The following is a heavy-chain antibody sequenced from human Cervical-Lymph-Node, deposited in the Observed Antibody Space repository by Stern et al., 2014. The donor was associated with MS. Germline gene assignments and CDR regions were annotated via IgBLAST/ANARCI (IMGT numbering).Heavy chain of an antibody. D-gene: IGHD3-16*01. Sequence: EVQLEESGGGLVKPGGSLRLSCAVSASTFSAYRINWVRHAPGQGLEWVASIRGGTGSTYYADSVKGRFAISRDNDKKSLYLHMTTLRVEDTAIYYCTTRDNYGDYWGQGTLVTVSS. CDR2: IRGGTGST. V-gene: IGHV3-21*01. CDR3: TTRDNYGDY. CDR1: ASTFSAYR. J-gene: IGHJ4*02.